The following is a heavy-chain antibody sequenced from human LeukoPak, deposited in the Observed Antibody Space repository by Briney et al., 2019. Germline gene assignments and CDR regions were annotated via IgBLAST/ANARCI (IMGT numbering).Heavy chain of an antibody. CDR3: ARPKGRGCNGGTCYTDWFDP. CDR1: GASISSGDYY. V-gene: IGHV4-30-4*01. Sequence: SETPSLTCTVSGASISSGDYYWSWIRQPPGKGLEWIGYIHYSGNSYYNPSLKSRVTISIDTSKNQFSLKLSSVTAADTAVYYCARPKGRGCNGGTCYTDWFDPWGQGTLVTVSS. CDR2: IHYSGNS. D-gene: IGHD2-15*01. J-gene: IGHJ5*02.